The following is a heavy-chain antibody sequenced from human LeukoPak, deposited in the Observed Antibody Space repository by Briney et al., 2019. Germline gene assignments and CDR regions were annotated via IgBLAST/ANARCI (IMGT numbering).Heavy chain of an antibody. CDR1: GYTFTNYW. V-gene: IGHV5-51*01. CDR2: IYPGNSDT. D-gene: IGHD2-15*01. Sequence: GESLKISCKASGYTFTNYWIGWVRQMPGKGLEWMGIIYPGNSDTRYSPSFQGQVTISADKSISTAYLQWSSLKASDTAMYYCARRYCSGSSCYLFDYWGQGTLVTVSS. CDR3: ARRYCSGSSCYLFDY. J-gene: IGHJ4*02.